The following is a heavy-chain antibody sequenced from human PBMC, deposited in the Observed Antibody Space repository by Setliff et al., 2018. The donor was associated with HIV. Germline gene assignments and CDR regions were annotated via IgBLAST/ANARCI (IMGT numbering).Heavy chain of an antibody. D-gene: IGHD6-6*01. V-gene: IGHV3-7*01. J-gene: IGHJ1*01. CDR1: GFTFNNYW. CDR2: IKQDGSEK. CDR3: ASSGIAARLEYFHH. Sequence: GGSLRLSCVASGFTFNNYWMNWVRQAPGKGLEWVANIKQDGSEKYYVDSVKGRFTTSRDNAKNSLYLQMDSLRAEDTAVYYCASSGIAARLEYFHHWGQGSLVTVSS.